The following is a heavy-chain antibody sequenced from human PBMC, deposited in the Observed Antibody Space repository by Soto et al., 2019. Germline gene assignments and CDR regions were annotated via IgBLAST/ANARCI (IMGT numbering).Heavy chain of an antibody. J-gene: IGHJ6*02. D-gene: IGHD3-9*01. CDR3: AREALDYDILTGYYRIYGMDV. CDR2: INPNSGGT. Sequence: ASVNVSCKASGYTFTGYYMHWVRQAPGQGLEWMGWINPNSGGTNYAQKFQGWVTMTRDTSISTAYMELSRLRSDDTAVYYCAREALDYDILTGYYRIYGMDVWGQGTTVTVSS. CDR1: GYTFTGYY. V-gene: IGHV1-2*04.